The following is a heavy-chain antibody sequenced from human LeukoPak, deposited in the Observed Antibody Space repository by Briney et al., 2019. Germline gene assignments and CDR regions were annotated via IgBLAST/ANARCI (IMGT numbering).Heavy chain of an antibody. CDR3: VNTYGDSTINYYGMDV. Sequence: GGSLRLSCAASGFTFSSYAMSWVRQAPGKGLEWVSAISGSGGSTYYADSVKGRFTISRDNSKNTLYLQMNSLRAEDTAVYYCVNTYGDSTINYYGMDVWGQGTTVTVSS. D-gene: IGHD4-17*01. CDR1: GFTFSSYA. CDR2: ISGSGGST. J-gene: IGHJ6*02. V-gene: IGHV3-23*01.